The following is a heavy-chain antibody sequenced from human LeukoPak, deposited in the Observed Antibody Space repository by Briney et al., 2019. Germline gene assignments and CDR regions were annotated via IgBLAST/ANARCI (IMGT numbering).Heavy chain of an antibody. V-gene: IGHV3-48*03. J-gene: IGHJ4*02. Sequence: PGGSLRLSCAASGFTFSSYEMNWVRQAPGKGLEWVSYISSSGSTIYYADSVKGRFTISRDNAKNSLYLQMNSLRAEDTAVYYCARDYCSGGSCYEGYWGQGTLVTVSS. CDR2: ISSSGSTI. CDR1: GFTFSSYE. D-gene: IGHD2-15*01. CDR3: ARDYCSGGSCYEGY.